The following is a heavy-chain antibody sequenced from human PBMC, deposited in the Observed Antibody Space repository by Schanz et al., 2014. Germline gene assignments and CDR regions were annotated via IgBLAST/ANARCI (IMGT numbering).Heavy chain of an antibody. V-gene: IGHV3-23*01. D-gene: IGHD6-13*01. Sequence: EVHLLESGGGLVQPGGSLRLSCAASGFTFSDYYMSWIRQAPGKGLEWVAGISSGGGTTFYADSVKGRFSISRDNSKNTVYMQMSSLRADDSAVYYCAKPFRSSWYPDAFDIWGQGTMVTVSS. J-gene: IGHJ3*02. CDR3: AKPFRSSWYPDAFDI. CDR2: ISSGGGTT. CDR1: GFTFSDYY.